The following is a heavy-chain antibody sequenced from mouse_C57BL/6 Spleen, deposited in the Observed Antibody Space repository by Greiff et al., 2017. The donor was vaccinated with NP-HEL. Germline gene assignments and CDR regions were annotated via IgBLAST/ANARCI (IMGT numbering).Heavy chain of an antibody. CDR2: INPNYGTT. D-gene: IGHD1-1*01. J-gene: IGHJ2*01. CDR3: ARSYYYYFDY. V-gene: IGHV1-39*01. CDR1: GYSFTDYN. Sequence: VQLQQSGPELVQPGASVSISCTASGYSFTDYNMNWVQQSPGKSLEWIGVINPNYGTTSYNQEFNSKATFTADQSSSTAYMQLNSLTSDDSAVYYCARSYYYYFDYWGKGTTLTVSS.